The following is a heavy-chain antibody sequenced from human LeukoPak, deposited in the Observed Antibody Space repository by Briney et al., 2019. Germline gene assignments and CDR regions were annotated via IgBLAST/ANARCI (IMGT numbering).Heavy chain of an antibody. Sequence: GGSLRLSCAASGFTFSSYWMSWVRQAPGKGLEWVANIKQDGSEKYYVDSVKGRFTISRDNAKNALYLQMNSLRAEDTAVYYCAREGDYYDSSGYQLFFDYWGQGTLVTVSS. CDR3: AREGDYYDSSGYQLFFDY. CDR2: IKQDGSEK. CDR1: GFTFSSYW. D-gene: IGHD3-22*01. J-gene: IGHJ4*02. V-gene: IGHV3-7*01.